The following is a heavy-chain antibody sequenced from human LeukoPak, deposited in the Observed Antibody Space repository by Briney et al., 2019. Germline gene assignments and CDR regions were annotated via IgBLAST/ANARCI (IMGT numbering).Heavy chain of an antibody. J-gene: IGHJ4*02. CDR3: ARADGSGWSFGVDY. Sequence: SETLSLTCTVSVGSISSGSYYWSWIRQPAGKGLEWIGRIYTSGSTNYNPSLKSRVTISVDTSKNQFSLKLSSVTAADTAVYYCARADGSGWSFGVDYWGQGTLVTVSS. CDR1: VGSISSGSYY. D-gene: IGHD6-19*01. V-gene: IGHV4-61*02. CDR2: IYTSGST.